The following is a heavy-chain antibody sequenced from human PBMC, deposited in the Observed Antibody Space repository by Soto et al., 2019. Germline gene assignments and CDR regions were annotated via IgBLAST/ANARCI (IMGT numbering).Heavy chain of an antibody. J-gene: IGHJ4*02. CDR1: GYTFSSYA. CDR3: ARDTGDGTFDF. CDR2: INAGYGNT. Sequence: SVKVSCKASGYTFSSYAMHWVRQAPGQRLEWMGWINAGYGNTKSSQKFQDRVTISRDTSASTAYMELTSLRSEDTAVYYCARDTGDGTFDFWGQGPLATVSS. D-gene: IGHD7-27*01. V-gene: IGHV1-3*01.